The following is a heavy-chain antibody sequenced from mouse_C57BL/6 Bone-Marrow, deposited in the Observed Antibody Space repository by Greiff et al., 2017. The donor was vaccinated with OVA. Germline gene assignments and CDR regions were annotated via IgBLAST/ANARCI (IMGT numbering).Heavy chain of an antibody. CDR1: GFTFSDFY. D-gene: IGHD2-4*01. CDR3: ARGYDYSSYWDIDV. J-gene: IGHJ1*03. Sequence: EVKLMESGGGLVQSGRSLRLSCETSGFTFSDFYMEWVRQAPGKGLEWIAASRNKANDYTTEYSASVKGRFIVARDTSQSILYLQMNDLRAEDTAIYYCARGYDYSSYWDIDVWGTGTTVTVSS. CDR2: SRNKANDYTT. V-gene: IGHV7-1*01.